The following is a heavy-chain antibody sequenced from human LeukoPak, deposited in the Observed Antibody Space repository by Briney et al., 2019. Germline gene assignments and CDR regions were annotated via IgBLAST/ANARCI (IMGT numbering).Heavy chain of an antibody. V-gene: IGHV3-9*01. J-gene: IGHJ4*02. CDR3: AKSRSSWYHFDY. CDR1: GFTFDDYA. CDR2: ISWNSGSI. Sequence: PGGSLRLSCAASGFTFDDYAVHWVRQAPGKGLEWVSGISWNSGSIGYADSVKGRFTISRDNAKNSLYLQMNSLRAEDTALYYCAKSRSSWYHFDYWGQGTLVAVSS. D-gene: IGHD6-13*01.